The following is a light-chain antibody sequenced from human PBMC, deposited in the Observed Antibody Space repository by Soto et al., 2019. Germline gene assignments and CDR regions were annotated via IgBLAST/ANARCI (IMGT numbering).Light chain of an antibody. CDR1: QTISSW. V-gene: IGKV1-5*03. Sequence: DIQMTQSPSTLSGPVGEIVTITCRASQTISSWLAWYQQKPGKAPKLLIYKASTLKSGVPSRFSGSGSGTEFTLTISSLQPDDFATYYCQHYNSYSEACGQGTKGDIK. CDR2: KAS. CDR3: QHYNSYSEA. J-gene: IGKJ1*01.